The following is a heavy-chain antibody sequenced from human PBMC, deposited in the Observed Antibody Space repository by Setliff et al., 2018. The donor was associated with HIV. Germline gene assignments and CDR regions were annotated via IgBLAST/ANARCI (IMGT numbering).Heavy chain of an antibody. J-gene: IGHJ6*04. CDR1: GYTFTSYA. CDR2: VIPIFGTA. D-gene: IGHD3-10*01. CDR3: ARGKGVGGVVITGGLDV. V-gene: IGHV1-69*13. Sequence: ASVKVSCKASGYTFTSYAIHWVRQAPGQRLEWMGGVIPIFGTANYAQKFQGRVTITADESTSTAYMELSSLRSEDTAVYYCARGKGVGGVVITGGLDVWGKGTTVTVSS.